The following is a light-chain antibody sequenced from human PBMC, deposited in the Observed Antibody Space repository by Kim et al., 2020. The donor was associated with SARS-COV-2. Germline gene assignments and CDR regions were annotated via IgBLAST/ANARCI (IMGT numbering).Light chain of an antibody. CDR2: RNN. Sequence: ANLTCAGNRNNVGNQGAAWLQQHQGHPPKLLSYRNNNRPSGISERLSASRSGNTASLTITGLQPEDEADYYCSAWDSSLSAWVFGGGTQLTVL. CDR1: RNNVGNQG. V-gene: IGLV10-54*01. J-gene: IGLJ3*02. CDR3: SAWDSSLSAWV.